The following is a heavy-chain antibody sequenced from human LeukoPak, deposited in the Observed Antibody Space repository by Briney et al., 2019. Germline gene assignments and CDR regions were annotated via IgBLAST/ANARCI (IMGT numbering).Heavy chain of an antibody. CDR3: ARDRVGPGRGAFDI. V-gene: IGHV4-4*07. Sequence: SETLSLTCTVSGGSISSYYWSWIRQPAGKGLEWIGRIYTSGSTNYNPSLKSRVTMSVDTSKNQFSLKLSSVTAADTAVYYCARDRVGPGRGAFDIWGQGTMVTVSS. D-gene: IGHD1-14*01. CDR2: IYTSGST. CDR1: GGSISSYY. J-gene: IGHJ3*02.